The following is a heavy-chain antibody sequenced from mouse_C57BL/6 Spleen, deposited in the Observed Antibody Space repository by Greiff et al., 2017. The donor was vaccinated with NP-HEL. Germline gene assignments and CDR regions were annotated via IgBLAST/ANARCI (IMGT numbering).Heavy chain of an antibody. CDR3: VRSDGYFAY. V-gene: IGHV1-82*01. CDR1: GYAFSSSW. Sequence: QVQLKQSGPELVKPGASVKISCKASGYAFSSSWMNWVKQRPGKGLEWIGRIYPGDGDTNYNGKFKGKATLTADKSSSTAYMQLSSLTSEDSAVYFCVRSDGYFAYWGQGTLVTVSA. J-gene: IGHJ3*01. CDR2: IYPGDGDT. D-gene: IGHD2-3*01.